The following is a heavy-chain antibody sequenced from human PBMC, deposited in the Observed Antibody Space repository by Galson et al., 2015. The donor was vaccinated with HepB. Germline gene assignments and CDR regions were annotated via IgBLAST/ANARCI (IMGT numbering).Heavy chain of an antibody. CDR2: IDPSDSYT. D-gene: IGHD6-19*01. V-gene: IGHV5-10-1*01. J-gene: IGHJ4*02. Sequence: QSGAEVKKPGESLRISCTGSGYSFTSYWISWVRQMPGKGLEWMGRIDPSDSYTNYSPSFQGHVTISADKSISTAYLQWGSLKASDTAMYYCARLRYSSGWYSWYFDYWGQGTLVTVSS. CDR1: GYSFTSYW. CDR3: ARLRYSSGWYSWYFDY.